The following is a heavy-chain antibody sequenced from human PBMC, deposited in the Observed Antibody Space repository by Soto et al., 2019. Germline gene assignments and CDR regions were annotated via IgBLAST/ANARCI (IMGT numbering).Heavy chain of an antibody. CDR1: GFTFNDYW. J-gene: IGHJ4*02. CDR2: IKSDGSST. Sequence: EVQLVESGGGLVQPGGSLRLSCEASGFTFNDYWMHWVRQVPGKVLVWVSRIKSDGSSTSYADSVKGRFTISRDNATNTLYLQTNSLSDDDSAVYYCARGGPYNDGPRGSRLADFWGQGTLVTFSS. CDR3: ARGGPYNDGPRGSRLADF. D-gene: IGHD3-22*01. V-gene: IGHV3-74*01.